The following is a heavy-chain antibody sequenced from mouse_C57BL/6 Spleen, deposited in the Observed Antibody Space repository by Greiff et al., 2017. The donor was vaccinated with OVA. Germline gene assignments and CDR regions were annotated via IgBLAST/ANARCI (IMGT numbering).Heavy chain of an antibody. CDR2: ISYDGSN. J-gene: IGHJ1*03. V-gene: IGHV3-6*01. CDR1: GYSITSGYY. CDR3: ARPSYGSSYDWYFDV. Sequence: EVKLQESGPGLVKPSQSLSLTCSVTGYSITSGYYWNWIRQFPGNKLEWMGYISYDGSNNYNPSLKNRISITRDTSKNQFFLKLNSVTTEDTATYYCARPSYGSSYDWYFDVWGTGTTVTVSS. D-gene: IGHD1-1*01.